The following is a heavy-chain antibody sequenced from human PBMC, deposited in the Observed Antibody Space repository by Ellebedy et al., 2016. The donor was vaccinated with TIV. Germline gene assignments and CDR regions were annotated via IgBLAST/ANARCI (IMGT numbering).Heavy chain of an antibody. D-gene: IGHD2-2*01. CDR1: GFTFSSYW. J-gene: IGHJ4*02. Sequence: GGSLRLXXAASGFTFSSYWMHWVRQAPGKGLVWVSRINSDGSSTSYADSVKGRFTISRDNAKNTLYLQMNSLRAEDTAVYYCARVSGGYQPNDYWGQGTLVTVSS. CDR3: ARVSGGYQPNDY. CDR2: INSDGSST. V-gene: IGHV3-74*01.